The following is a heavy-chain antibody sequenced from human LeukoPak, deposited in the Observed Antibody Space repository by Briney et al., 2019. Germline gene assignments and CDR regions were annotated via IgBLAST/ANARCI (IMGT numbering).Heavy chain of an antibody. D-gene: IGHD6-13*01. CDR1: GFTFSSYG. CDR3: ARAGIAAAGTTNGMDV. V-gene: IGHV3-33*01. CDR2: IWYDGSNK. J-gene: IGHJ6*02. Sequence: PGGSLRLSCAASGFTFSSYGMHWVRQAPGKGLERVAVIWYDGSNKYYADSVKGRFTISRDNSKNTLYLQMNSLRAEDTAVYYCARAGIAAAGTTNGMDVWGQGTTVTVSS.